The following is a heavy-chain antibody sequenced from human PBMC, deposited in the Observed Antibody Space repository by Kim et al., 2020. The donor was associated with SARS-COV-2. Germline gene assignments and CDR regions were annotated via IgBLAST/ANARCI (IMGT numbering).Heavy chain of an antibody. CDR3: ARGRAGVVPSPLLGLGPFYDYYAMDV. V-gene: IGHV4-34*01. CDR1: VGSFSGYR. CDR2: INHSGAT. J-gene: IGHJ6*02. D-gene: IGHD3-3*01. Sequence: SETLSLRCAVYVGSFSGYRWSWIRQPPGKGLEWIGEINHSGATNYNPSLKSRVAISVDTSKNKFSLKLTSVTAADTALYFCARGRAGVVPSPLLGLGPFYDYYAMDVWGQGTTVIVSS.